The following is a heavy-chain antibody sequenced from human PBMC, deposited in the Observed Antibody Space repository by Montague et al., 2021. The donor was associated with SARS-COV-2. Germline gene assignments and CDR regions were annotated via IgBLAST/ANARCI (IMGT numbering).Heavy chain of an antibody. Sequence: SETLSLTCTVSGGSVSSYYWSWIRQSPGKGLRWLGYIYYSGSTDYNPSLKSRVTMSVGTSKNQLSLRLNSVTTADTAVYFCARAGGFYDYWSGYSSSAGFFDPWGQGILVTVSS. CDR2: IYYSGST. CDR3: ARAGGFYDYWSGYSSSAGFFDP. V-gene: IGHV4-59*02. D-gene: IGHD3-3*01. J-gene: IGHJ5*02. CDR1: GGSVSSYY.